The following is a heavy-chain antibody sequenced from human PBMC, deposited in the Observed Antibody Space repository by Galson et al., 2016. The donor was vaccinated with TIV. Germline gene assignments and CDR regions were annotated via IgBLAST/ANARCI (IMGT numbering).Heavy chain of an antibody. CDR1: GYSFTTYG. Sequence: SVKVSCKASGYSFTTYGISWVRQPPGQGLEWMGWISPYNGDTNYAQKIQGRVTMTTDTSTSTAYLEVRSLKSDDTAVYFCARGPPIHFDSWGQGTLVSVSS. CDR3: ARGPPIHFDS. V-gene: IGHV1-18*01. J-gene: IGHJ4*02. CDR2: ISPYNGDT.